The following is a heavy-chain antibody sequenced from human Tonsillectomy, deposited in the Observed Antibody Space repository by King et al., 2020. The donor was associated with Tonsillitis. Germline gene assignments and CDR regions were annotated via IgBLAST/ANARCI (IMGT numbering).Heavy chain of an antibody. J-gene: IGHJ5*02. CDR2: IYYRSKWYI. CDR1: GDSVSSNSAG. D-gene: IGHD3-10*01. V-gene: IGHV6-1*02. CDR3: AGGGLVRGAIGWFDP. Sequence: VQLQQSGPGLVKPSQTLSLTCGISGDSVSSNSAGWNWIRPSPSRGLEWLGRIYYRSKWYIDYAPSVKSRISINPDTSKNQFSLQLNSVTPEDTAVYYCAGGGLVRGAIGWFDPWGQGTLVTVSS.